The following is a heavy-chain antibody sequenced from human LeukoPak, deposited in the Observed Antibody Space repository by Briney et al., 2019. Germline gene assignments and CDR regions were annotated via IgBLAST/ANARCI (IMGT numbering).Heavy chain of an antibody. CDR3: VKDPRNSSGWYGTYYFDY. J-gene: IGHJ4*02. V-gene: IGHV3-30*02. CDR1: GFTYSSYG. D-gene: IGHD6-19*01. Sequence: GGSLRLXCAASGFTYSSYGMHWVRQAPGKGLEWVAFIRYDGSNKYYADSVKGRFTISRDNSKNTLYLQMNSLRAEDTAVYYCVKDPRNSSGWYGTYYFDYWGQGTLVTVSS. CDR2: IRYDGSNK.